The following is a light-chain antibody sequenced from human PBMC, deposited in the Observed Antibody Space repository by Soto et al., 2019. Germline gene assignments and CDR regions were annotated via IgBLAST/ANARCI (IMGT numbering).Light chain of an antibody. V-gene: IGKV1-39*01. CDR1: QYISSY. CDR2: AAS. CDR3: QQTYSTQT. Sequence: DIQLTQSPSSMSATLGDSVSIXXRASQYISSYFNWYSQKPGKAPXLLIYAASSLQSGVPSRFSGSESGTEFTLIISGLQPEDYATYYCQQTYSTQTFGQGTKVDI. J-gene: IGKJ1*01.